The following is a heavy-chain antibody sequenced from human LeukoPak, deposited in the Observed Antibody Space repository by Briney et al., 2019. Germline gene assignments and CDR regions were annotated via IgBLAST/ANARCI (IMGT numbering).Heavy chain of an antibody. CDR3: ARALDYDFWSGARGSSAFDI. CDR1: GFTFSSYS. V-gene: IGHV3-21*01. D-gene: IGHD3-3*01. CDR2: ISSSSSYI. Sequence: GGSLRLSCAASGFTFSSYSMNWVRQAPGKGLEWVSSISSSSSYIYYADSVKGRFTISRDNAKNSLYLQMNSLGAEDTAVYYCARALDYDFWSGARGSSAFDIWGQGTMVTVSS. J-gene: IGHJ3*02.